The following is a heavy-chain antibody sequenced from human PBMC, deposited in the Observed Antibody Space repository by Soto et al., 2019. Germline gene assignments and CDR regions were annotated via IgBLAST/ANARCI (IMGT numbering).Heavy chain of an antibody. J-gene: IGHJ4*02. CDR3: AKSATSSGYYASLDY. D-gene: IGHD3-22*01. CDR1: GFTFSKHG. Sequence: GGSLRLSCEATGFTFSKHGMHWVRQAPGKGLEWVAVLSFDGSNKYYADSVKGRFTISRDNSKNMLYLQMNSLRVEDTAVYYCAKSATSSGYYASLDYWGQGALVTVSS. V-gene: IGHV3-30*18. CDR2: LSFDGSNK.